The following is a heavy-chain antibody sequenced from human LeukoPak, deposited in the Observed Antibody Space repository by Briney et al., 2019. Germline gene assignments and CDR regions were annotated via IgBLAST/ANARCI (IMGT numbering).Heavy chain of an antibody. J-gene: IGHJ5*02. V-gene: IGHV1-45*02. Sequence: ASVKVSCKASGYTFTYRYLHWVRQAPGQALEWMGWITPFNGNTNYAQKFQDRVTITRDRSMSTAYMELSSLRSEDTAVYYCASSQEVQIWFDPWGQGTLVTVSS. D-gene: IGHD3-10*01. CDR2: ITPFNGNT. CDR3: ASSQEVQIWFDP. CDR1: GYTFTYRY.